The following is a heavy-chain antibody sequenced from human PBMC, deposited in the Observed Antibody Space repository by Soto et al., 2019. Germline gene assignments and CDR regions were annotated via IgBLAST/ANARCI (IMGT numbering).Heavy chain of an antibody. CDR1: GFTFSSYS. CDR3: ARDNRYCSSTSCRPAYYYYGMDV. Sequence: GGSLRLSCAASGFTFSSYSMNWVRQAPGKGQEWVSYISSSSSTIYYADSVKGRFTISGDNAKNSLYLQMNSLRDEDTAVYYCARDNRYCSSTSCRPAYYYYGMDVWGQGTTVTVSS. V-gene: IGHV3-48*02. CDR2: ISSSSSTI. D-gene: IGHD2-2*01. J-gene: IGHJ6*02.